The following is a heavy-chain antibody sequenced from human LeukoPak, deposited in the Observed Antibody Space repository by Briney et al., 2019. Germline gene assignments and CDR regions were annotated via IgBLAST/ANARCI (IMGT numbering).Heavy chain of an antibody. J-gene: IGHJ4*02. CDR2: ISGGTT. D-gene: IGHD6-19*01. CDR1: GFTFGDYL. V-gene: IGHV3-49*03. CDR3: SRGSGWLSVY. Sequence: GGFLRLSCTASGFTFGDYLMSWFRQAPGKGLEWIGSISGGTTEYAASVKGRFTISRDDSTSIAYLQMNSLTTEDTAVYYCSRGSGWLSVYWGQGTLVTVSS.